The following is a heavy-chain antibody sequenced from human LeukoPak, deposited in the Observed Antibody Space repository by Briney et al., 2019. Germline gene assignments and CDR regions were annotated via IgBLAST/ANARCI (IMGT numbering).Heavy chain of an antibody. CDR1: GGSISRSDYY. CDR3: ASSPYCGGDCSFDS. CDR2: FYYSGST. D-gene: IGHD2-21*02. V-gene: IGHV4-39*01. J-gene: IGHJ4*02. Sequence: SETLSLTCTVSGGSISRSDYYWGWLRQPPGKGLEWIGSFYYSGSTYYNPSLKSRVTISVDTSKNQFSLKLTSVAAADTAVYYCASSPYCGGDCSFDSWGQGTLVTVSS.